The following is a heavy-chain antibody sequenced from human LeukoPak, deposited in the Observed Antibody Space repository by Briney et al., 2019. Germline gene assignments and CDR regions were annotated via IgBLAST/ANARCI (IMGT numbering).Heavy chain of an antibody. V-gene: IGHV3-21*01. Sequence: AGGSLRLSCAASGFTFSSYSMNWVRQAPGKGLEWVSSISSSSSYIYYADSVKGRFTNSRDNAKNSLYLQMNSLRAEDTAVYYCARGTYYYDSRGYFSDRNRSPLDYWGQGTLVTVSS. D-gene: IGHD3-22*01. CDR2: ISSSSSYI. CDR1: GFTFSSYS. J-gene: IGHJ4*02. CDR3: ARGTYYYDSRGYFSDRNRSPLDY.